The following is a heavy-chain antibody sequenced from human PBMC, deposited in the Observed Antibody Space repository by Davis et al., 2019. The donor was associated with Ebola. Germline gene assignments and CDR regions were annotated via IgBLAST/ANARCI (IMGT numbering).Heavy chain of an antibody. CDR3: ARVDGDYVGPGYFHY. Sequence: LRLSCTVSGGAINSGGYFWSWIRQHPGKGLEWIGYIYYSGSTYYKPSLKSRLAISMDTSKNQFSLELSSVTAADTAVYYCARVDGDYVGPGYFHYWGQGTLVTVSS. CDR1: GGAINSGGYF. V-gene: IGHV4-31*03. D-gene: IGHD4-17*01. J-gene: IGHJ4*02. CDR2: IYYSGST.